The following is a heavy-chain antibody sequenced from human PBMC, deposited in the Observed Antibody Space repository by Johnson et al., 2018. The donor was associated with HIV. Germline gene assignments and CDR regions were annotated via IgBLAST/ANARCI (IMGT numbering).Heavy chain of an antibody. CDR1: GFTFSDYY. CDR3: ASGAQFGTVSHDAFDI. D-gene: IGHD1-7*01. V-gene: IGHV3-11*04. CDR2: ISSSGSTI. Sequence: QVQLVESGGGLVQPGGSLRLSCAASGFTFSDYYMSWIRQAPGKGLEWVSYISSSGSTIYYADPVKGRLPISRDNAKNSLYLQMNSLGAEDKAVYYCASGAQFGTVSHDAFDIWGQGTMVTVSS. J-gene: IGHJ3*02.